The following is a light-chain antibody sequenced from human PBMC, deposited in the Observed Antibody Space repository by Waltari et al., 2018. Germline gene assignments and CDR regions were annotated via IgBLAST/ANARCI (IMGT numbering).Light chain of an antibody. CDR3: QQYYSTPLT. Sequence: DIVMTQSPDSLAVSLGERATINCKSSQSVLYSSDNNNYLAWYQQKPGQPPKLLIYWASTRESGVPDRFSGSGSGTDFTLTNSSLQAEDVAVYYCQQYYSTPLTFGGGTKVEIK. CDR1: QSVLYSSDNNNY. J-gene: IGKJ4*01. V-gene: IGKV4-1*01. CDR2: WAS.